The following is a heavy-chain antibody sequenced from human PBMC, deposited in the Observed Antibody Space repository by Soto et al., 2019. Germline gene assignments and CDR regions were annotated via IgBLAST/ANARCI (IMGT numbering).Heavy chain of an antibody. J-gene: IGHJ4*02. CDR1: GYSFTSYG. V-gene: IGHV1-18*01. D-gene: IGHD6-6*01. CDR2: INAGSGNT. CDR3: ARGGTGLEYSSASYDY. Sequence: ASVKVSCKASGYSFTSYGISWVRQAPGQGLEWMGWINAGSGNTKYSQKFQSRVTITRDTSTSTVYMELSSLRSEDTAVYYCARGGTGLEYSSASYDYWGQGTLVTVS.